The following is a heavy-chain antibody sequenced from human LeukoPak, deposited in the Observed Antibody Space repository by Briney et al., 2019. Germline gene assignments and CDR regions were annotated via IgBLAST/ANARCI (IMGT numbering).Heavy chain of an antibody. CDR1: GFTFSSYS. J-gene: IGHJ4*02. D-gene: IGHD6-13*01. CDR2: ISSSSSYI. Sequence: GGSLGLSCAASGFTFSSYSMNWVRQAPGKGLEWVSSISSSSSYIYYADSVKGRFTISRDNAKNSLYLQMNSLRAEDTAVYYCASEAYSSSWYQGWGQGTLVTVSS. CDR3: ASEAYSSSWYQG. V-gene: IGHV3-21*01.